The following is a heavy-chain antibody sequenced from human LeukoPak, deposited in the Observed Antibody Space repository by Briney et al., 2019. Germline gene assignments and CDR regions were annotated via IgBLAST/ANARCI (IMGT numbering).Heavy chain of an antibody. CDR2: IIGSGSST. Sequence: GGSLRLSCAASGFTFSSYAMSWVRQAPGKGLEWVSAIIGSGSSTYYADSVKGRLTISRDNSKNTLFLQMNSLRAEDTAVYYCAKDRAQQLVLDFWGQGTLVTVSS. J-gene: IGHJ4*02. D-gene: IGHD6-13*01. CDR3: AKDRAQQLVLDF. CDR1: GFTFSSYA. V-gene: IGHV3-23*01.